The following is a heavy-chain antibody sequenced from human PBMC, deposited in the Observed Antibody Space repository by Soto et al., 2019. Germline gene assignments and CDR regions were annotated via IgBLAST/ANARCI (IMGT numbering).Heavy chain of an antibody. Sequence: SVTVSCTASGYTFNSYYMQWVRQAPRQGLEWMGIINPSGGSTSYAQKFQGRVTMTRDTSTSTVYMELSSLRSEDTAVYYCARTLKLGYCSSTSCYVFDYWGQGTLVTVSS. CDR2: INPSGGST. J-gene: IGHJ4*02. CDR3: ARTLKLGYCSSTSCYVFDY. V-gene: IGHV1-46*02. CDR1: GYTFNSYY. D-gene: IGHD2-2*01.